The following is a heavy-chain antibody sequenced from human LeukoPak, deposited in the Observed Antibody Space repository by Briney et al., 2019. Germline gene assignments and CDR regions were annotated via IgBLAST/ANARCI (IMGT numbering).Heavy chain of an antibody. J-gene: IGHJ6*03. D-gene: IGHD3-22*01. CDR1: GFTFSSYG. CDR3: ARAPPPHYYDSSGSYYMDV. Sequence: GGSLRLSCAASGFTFSSYGMHWVRQAQGKGLEWVAFIRYDGSNKYYADSVKGRFTISRDNAKNSLYLQMNSLRAEDTAVYYCARAPPPHYYDSSGSYYMDVWGKGTTVTVSS. V-gene: IGHV3-30*02. CDR2: IRYDGSNK.